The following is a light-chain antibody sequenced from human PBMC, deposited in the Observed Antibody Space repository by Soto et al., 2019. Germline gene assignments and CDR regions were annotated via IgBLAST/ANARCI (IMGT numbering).Light chain of an antibody. CDR2: DAS. CDR3: QQYNSYSFT. J-gene: IGKJ4*01. V-gene: IGKV1-5*01. Sequence: DLQMTQSPSTLSASVGDRVTITCRASQSISSWLAWYQQKPGKAPKLLIYDASSLESGVPSRFSGSGSGTEFTLTISSLQPDDFATYYCQQYNSYSFTFGGGTKVEIK. CDR1: QSISSW.